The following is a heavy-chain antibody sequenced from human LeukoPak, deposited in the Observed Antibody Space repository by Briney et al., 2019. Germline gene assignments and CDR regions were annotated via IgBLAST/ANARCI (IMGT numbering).Heavy chain of an antibody. V-gene: IGHV3-64D*06. CDR1: GFTFSSYA. CDR2: ISSNGGST. Sequence: GGSLRLSCAASGFTFSSYAMHWVRQAPGKGLEYVSAISSNGGSTYYADSVKGRFTISRDNSKNTLYLQMSSLRAEDTAVYYCVKDDVGVAAAGYFDYWGQGTLVTVSS. J-gene: IGHJ4*02. D-gene: IGHD6-13*01. CDR3: VKDDVGVAAAGYFDY.